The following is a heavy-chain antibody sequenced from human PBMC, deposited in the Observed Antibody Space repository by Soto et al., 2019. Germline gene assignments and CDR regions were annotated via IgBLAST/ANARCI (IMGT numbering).Heavy chain of an antibody. CDR1: GDSINTYY. J-gene: IGHJ3*01. Sequence: SETLSLTCTVSGDSINTYYWSWIRQPPGKGLEWIGFIYYSETPTYNPSLKSRVTMSVDTSKKQVSLRLSSVTAADTAMYYCTRGMEQWLVRAFDVWGQGTMVTVSS. CDR2: IYYSETP. CDR3: TRGMEQWLVRAFDV. D-gene: IGHD6-19*01. V-gene: IGHV4-59*01.